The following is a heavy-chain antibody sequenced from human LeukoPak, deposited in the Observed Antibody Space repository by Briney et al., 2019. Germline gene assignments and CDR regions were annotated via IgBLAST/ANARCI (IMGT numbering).Heavy chain of an antibody. D-gene: IGHD3-3*01. CDR2: IYYSGST. CDR1: GGSISSYY. J-gene: IGHJ4*02. V-gene: IGHV4-59*01. Sequence: PSETLSLTCTDSGGSISSYYWSWIRQPPGKGLEWIGYIYYSGSTNYNPSLKSRVTISVDTSKNQFSLKLSSVTAADTAVYYCARFGYYDFWSGYYPDYWGQGTLVTVSS. CDR3: ARFGYYDFWSGYYPDY.